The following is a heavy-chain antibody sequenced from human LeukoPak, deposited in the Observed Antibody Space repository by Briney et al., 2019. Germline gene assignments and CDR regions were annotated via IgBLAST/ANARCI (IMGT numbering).Heavy chain of an antibody. CDR3: ARDGRGGHNDY. CDR1: GFRLSDHW. Sequence: GGSLRLSCAASGFRLSDHWMSGVRQAPGKGLDWVANIREDGSEKKYMDSVKGRFTISRDNAKNSVYLQMNILRAEDTAVYYCARDGRGGHNDYWGQGTLVTVSS. D-gene: IGHD1-1*01. V-gene: IGHV3-7*01. CDR2: IREDGSEK. J-gene: IGHJ4*02.